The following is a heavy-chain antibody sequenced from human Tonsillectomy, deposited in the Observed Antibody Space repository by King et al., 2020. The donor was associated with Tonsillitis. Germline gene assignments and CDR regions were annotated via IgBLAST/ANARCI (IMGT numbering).Heavy chain of an antibody. Sequence: VQLVESGGGVVQPGRSLRLSCAASGFTFSSYAMHWVRQAPGKGLEWVAVISYDGSNKYYADSVKGRITISRDNSKNTLYLQMNSLRAEDTAVYYCAGEYCSRTNCLYYFDYGGRGPLVPVSA. CDR1: GFTFSSYA. D-gene: IGHD2-2*01. CDR3: AGEYCSRTNCLYYFDY. V-gene: IGHV3-30-3*01. J-gene: IGHJ4*02. CDR2: ISYDGSNK.